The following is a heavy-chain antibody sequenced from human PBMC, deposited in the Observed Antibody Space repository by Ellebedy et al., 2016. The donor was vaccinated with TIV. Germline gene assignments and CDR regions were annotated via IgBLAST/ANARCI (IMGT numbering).Heavy chain of an antibody. J-gene: IGHJ4*02. CDR2: ISSNGGST. V-gene: IGHV3-64*01. Sequence: GESLKISCAASGFTFSSYAMHWVRQAPGKGLEYVSAISSNGGSTYYANSVRGRFTISRDNSKNTLYLQMGSLRAEDMAVYYCARVRGRWLQSYYFDYWGQGTLVTVSS. D-gene: IGHD5-24*01. CDR1: GFTFSSYA. CDR3: ARVRGRWLQSYYFDY.